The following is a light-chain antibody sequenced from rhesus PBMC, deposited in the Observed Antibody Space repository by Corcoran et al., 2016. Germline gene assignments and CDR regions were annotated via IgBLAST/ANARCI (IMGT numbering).Light chain of an antibody. Sequence: DIQMTQSPSALSASVGDRVTISCRASQNIYSNLAWYQQKPGKAPKLLIYAASSLQTGIPSRSSGSGSGTDFTLTISSLQPEDSAAYYCQHYYDNPFTFGPGTKLDIK. CDR2: AAS. V-gene: IGKV1S12*01. CDR3: QHYYDNPFT. J-gene: IGKJ3*01. CDR1: QNIYSN.